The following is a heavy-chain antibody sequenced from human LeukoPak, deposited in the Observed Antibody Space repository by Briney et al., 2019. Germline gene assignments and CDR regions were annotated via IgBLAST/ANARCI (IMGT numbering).Heavy chain of an antibody. CDR2: IRYDGSNK. D-gene: IGHD2-2*01. V-gene: IGHV3-30*02. CDR1: GFTFSSYG. J-gene: IGHJ4*02. CDR3: AKDRGTYCSSTSCYYFDY. Sequence: GGSLRLSCAASGFTFSSYGMHWVRQAPGNGLEWVTFIRYDGSNKYYADSVKGRFTISRDNSKNTLYLQMNSLRAEDTAVYYCAKDRGTYCSSTSCYYFDYWGQGTLVTVSS.